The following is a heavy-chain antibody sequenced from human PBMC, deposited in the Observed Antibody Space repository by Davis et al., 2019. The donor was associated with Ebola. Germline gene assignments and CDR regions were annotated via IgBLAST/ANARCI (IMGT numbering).Heavy chain of an antibody. J-gene: IGHJ5*02. V-gene: IGHV1-69*06. CDR2: IIPIFGTA. D-gene: IGHD2-2*01. Sequence: SVTVSCKASGCTFSSYAISWVRQPPGQRLEWLAGIIPIFGTANYAQKFQGRVTITADKSTSTAYMELSSLRSEDTAVYYCASKNDCSSTSCHGGWFDPWGQGTLVTVSA. CDR1: GCTFSSYA. CDR3: ASKNDCSSTSCHGGWFDP.